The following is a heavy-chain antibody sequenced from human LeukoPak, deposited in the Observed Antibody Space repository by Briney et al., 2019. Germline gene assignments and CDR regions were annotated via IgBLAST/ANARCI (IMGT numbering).Heavy chain of an antibody. Sequence: QAGGSLRLSCVASGFAFSSYWMTWVRQAPGKGLEWVATIKPDGSDKYYVDSMKGRSTVSRDNAKNSVSLQMNSLRVEDTAVYYCARDCGSDCSQAFDIWGQGTMVTVSS. CDR2: IKPDGSDK. CDR1: GFAFSSYW. CDR3: ARDCGSDCSQAFDI. V-gene: IGHV3-7*01. J-gene: IGHJ3*02. D-gene: IGHD2-21*02.